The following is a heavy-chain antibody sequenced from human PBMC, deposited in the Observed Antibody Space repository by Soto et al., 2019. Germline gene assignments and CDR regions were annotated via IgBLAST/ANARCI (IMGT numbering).Heavy chain of an antibody. CDR1: GGSISSGDYY. CDR2: IYYSGST. J-gene: IGHJ3*01. D-gene: IGHD2-2*01. V-gene: IGHV4-30-4*01. Sequence: QVQLQESGPGLVKPSQTLSLTCTVSGGSISSGDYYWSWIRQHPGKGLEWIGYIYYSGSTYYNPXXXXXVTISVXTXXXXXXXKLSSVTXXXXXXXYCATFAVVXXXXXXVWGQ. CDR3: ATFAVVXXXXXXV.